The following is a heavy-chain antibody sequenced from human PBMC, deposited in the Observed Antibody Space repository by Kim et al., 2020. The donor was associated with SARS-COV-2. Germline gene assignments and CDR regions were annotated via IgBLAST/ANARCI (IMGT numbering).Heavy chain of an antibody. CDR2: INPNSGGT. CDR1: GYTFTGYY. CDR3: ERVPNSSGYKSDAFDI. Sequence: ASVKVSCKASGYTFTGYYMHWVRQAPGQGLEWMGRINPNSGGTNYAQKFQGRVTMTRDTSISTAYMELSRLRSDDTAVYYCERVPNSSGYKSDAFDIWGQGTMVTVSS. V-gene: IGHV1-2*06. J-gene: IGHJ3*02. D-gene: IGHD3-22*01.